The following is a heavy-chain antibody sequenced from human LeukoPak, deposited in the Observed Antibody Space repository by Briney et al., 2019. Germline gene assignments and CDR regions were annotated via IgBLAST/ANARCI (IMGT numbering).Heavy chain of an antibody. CDR3: ARGSASNFDY. CDR2: ISRSGNT. CDR1: GGSFSGYY. V-gene: IGHV4-34*01. D-gene: IGHD6-13*01. Sequence: PSETLSLTCAVYGGSFSGYYWSWIRRPPGKGLEWIGKISRSGNTNYNPSLKSRVTISVDTAKNQFSLKLSSVTAADTAVYYCARGSASNFDYWGQGTLVTVSS. J-gene: IGHJ4*02.